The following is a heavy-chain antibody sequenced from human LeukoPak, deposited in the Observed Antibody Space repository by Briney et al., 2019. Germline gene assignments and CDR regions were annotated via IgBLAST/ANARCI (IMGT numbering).Heavy chain of an antibody. J-gene: IGHJ4*02. CDR1: GFIFSSHG. Sequence: GGSLRLSCAASGFIFSSHGMNWVRQAPGKGLEWVSGISPSGDITYYADSVKGRFTISRDDAKNLLYLDMNSLRAEDTAVYYCARGHTAVTRHFDFWGQGTLVTVSS. V-gene: IGHV3-23*01. CDR3: ARGHTAVTRHFDF. CDR2: ISPSGDIT. D-gene: IGHD4-17*01.